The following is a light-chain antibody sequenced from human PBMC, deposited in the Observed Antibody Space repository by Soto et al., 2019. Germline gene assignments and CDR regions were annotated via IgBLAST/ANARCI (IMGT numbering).Light chain of an antibody. CDR2: EVT. Sequence: QSVLTQPASVSGSPGQSITISCTGTSIDVGAYNLVSWYQHLPDKAPKLIISEVTNRPSGVSDRFSGSKSGNTASLTISGLQAEDEADYYCASLTTTNFVFGSGTKLTVL. CDR1: SIDVGAYNL. J-gene: IGLJ1*01. V-gene: IGLV2-14*01. CDR3: ASLTTTNFV.